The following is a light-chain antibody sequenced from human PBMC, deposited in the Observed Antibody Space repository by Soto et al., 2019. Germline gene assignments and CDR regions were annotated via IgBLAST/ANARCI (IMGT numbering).Light chain of an antibody. CDR1: QSVSSY. Sequence: EIVLTQSPATLSLSPGERATLYCRPSQSVSSYLAWCQQKPGQAPRLLIYDASNRATGIPARFSGSGSGTDFILTISSLEPEDFAVYYCQQRSNWPWTFGQGTKV. J-gene: IGKJ1*01. CDR3: QQRSNWPWT. V-gene: IGKV3-11*01. CDR2: DAS.